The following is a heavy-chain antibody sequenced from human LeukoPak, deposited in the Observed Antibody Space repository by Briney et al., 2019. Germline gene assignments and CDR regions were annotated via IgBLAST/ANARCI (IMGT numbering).Heavy chain of an antibody. Sequence: ASVKVSCKASGGTFSSYAISWVRQAPGQGLEWMGGIIPIFGTANYAQKFQGRVTITTDESTSTAYMELSSLRSEDTALYYCARNRRDGYSAYYFDYWGQGTLVTVSS. CDR2: IIPIFGTA. CDR1: GGTFSSYA. V-gene: IGHV1-69*05. D-gene: IGHD5-24*01. J-gene: IGHJ4*02. CDR3: ARNRRDGYSAYYFDY.